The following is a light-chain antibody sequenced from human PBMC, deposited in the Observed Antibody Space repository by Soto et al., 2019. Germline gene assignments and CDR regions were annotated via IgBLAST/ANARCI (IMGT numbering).Light chain of an antibody. Sequence: EIVMTQSPASVSVSPGERATLSCRASQSVSADLAWYQQKPGQAPRLLIYGASHRATGIPDRFSGSGSGTDFTLTISRLEPEDFAVYYCQQYGSSGTFGQGTKVDIK. CDR1: QSVSAD. V-gene: IGKV3-20*01. CDR3: QQYGSSGT. CDR2: GAS. J-gene: IGKJ1*01.